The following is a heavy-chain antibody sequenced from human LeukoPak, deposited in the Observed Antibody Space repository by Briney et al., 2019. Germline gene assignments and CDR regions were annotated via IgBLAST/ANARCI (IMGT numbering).Heavy chain of an antibody. D-gene: IGHD1-1*01. J-gene: IGHJ3*02. CDR1: DYSFTSYG. CDR3: ATRTKNAFDI. V-gene: IGHV1-18*01. CDR2: ISAYNGNT. Sequence: GASVKVSCKGSDYSFTSYGISWVRQAPGQGLEWMGWISAYNGNTNYAQKLQGRVTMTTDTSTSTAYMELRSLRSDDTAVYYCATRTKNAFDIWGQGTMVTVSS.